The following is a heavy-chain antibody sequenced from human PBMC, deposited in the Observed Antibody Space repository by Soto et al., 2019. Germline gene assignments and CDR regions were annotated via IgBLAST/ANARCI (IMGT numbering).Heavy chain of an antibody. V-gene: IGHV3-30*18. CDR1: GFTFSNYG. CDR3: AKDTLLAAAGMAFDI. CDR2: ISYDGSNQ. Sequence: PGGSLRLSCAASGFTFSNYGMHWVRQAPGKGLEWVAVISYDGSNQYYVDSVKGRLTISRDNSKNTLHLQMNSLRAEDTAVYYCAKDTLLAAAGMAFDIWGQGTMVTVSS. D-gene: IGHD2-8*02. J-gene: IGHJ3*02.